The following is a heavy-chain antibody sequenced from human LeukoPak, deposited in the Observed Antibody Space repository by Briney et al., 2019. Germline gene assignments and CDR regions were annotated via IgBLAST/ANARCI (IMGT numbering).Heavy chain of an antibody. Sequence: SETLSLTCTVSGGSISSYYWSWIRQHPGKGLEWIGYIYYSGSTYYNPSLKSRVTISVDTSKNQCSLKLSSVTAADTAVYYCARVTWPGADYGDLDYWGQGTLVTVSS. CDR1: GGSISSYY. D-gene: IGHD4-17*01. J-gene: IGHJ4*02. V-gene: IGHV4-59*06. CDR2: IYYSGST. CDR3: ARVTWPGADYGDLDY.